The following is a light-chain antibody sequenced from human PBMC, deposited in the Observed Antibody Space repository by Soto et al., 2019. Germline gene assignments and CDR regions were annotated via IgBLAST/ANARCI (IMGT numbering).Light chain of an antibody. V-gene: IGLV2-23*01. Sequence: QSALTQPASVSGSPGQSITISCTGTSSTVGGFNVVSWYQQHPGKAPKVIIYEGIKRPSGVPNRFSGSNSGSTASLTISGLQAEDEADYYCCSYVGATTYVFGTGTKLTVL. J-gene: IGLJ1*01. CDR1: SSTVGGFNV. CDR2: EGI. CDR3: CSYVGATTYV.